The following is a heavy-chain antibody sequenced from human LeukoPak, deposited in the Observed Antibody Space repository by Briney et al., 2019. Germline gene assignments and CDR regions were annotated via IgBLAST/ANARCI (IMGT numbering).Heavy chain of an antibody. Sequence: SGTLSLTCVVSGGSISSNWWSWVRQPPGKGLEWIGEIYHSGSTNYNPSLKSRVTMSVDNPKNEFFLKLSSVTAADTAVYYCAGSRVLYGLDVWGKGTTVTVSS. J-gene: IGHJ6*04. CDR2: IYHSGST. CDR3: AGSRVLYGLDV. CDR1: GGSISSNW. V-gene: IGHV4-4*02. D-gene: IGHD1-26*01.